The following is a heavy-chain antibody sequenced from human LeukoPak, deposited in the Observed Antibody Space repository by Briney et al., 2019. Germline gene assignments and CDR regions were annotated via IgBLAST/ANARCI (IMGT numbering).Heavy chain of an antibody. Sequence: ASVKVSCKASGYTFTGYYMHWVRQAPGQGLEWMGWINPNSGGTNYAQKFQGRVTMTGDTSISTAYMELSRLRSDDTAVYYCARESHGSNWFDPWGQGTLATVSS. CDR2: INPNSGGT. V-gene: IGHV1-2*02. CDR1: GYTFTGYY. CDR3: ARESHGSNWFDP. J-gene: IGHJ5*02.